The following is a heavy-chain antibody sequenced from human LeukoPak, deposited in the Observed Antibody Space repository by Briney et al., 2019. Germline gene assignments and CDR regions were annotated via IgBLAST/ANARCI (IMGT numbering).Heavy chain of an antibody. CDR1: GFTFSDHW. J-gene: IGHJ5*02. V-gene: IGHV3-74*01. CDR2: IDTDGSTT. Sequence: GGSLRLSCGASGFTFSDHWMHWVRQAPGKGLVWVSGIDTDGSTTRYAASEKGRFIISRDYTNNTPHLQMNTLRAEDTAVYYCARDRPHNWFDPWGQGTLVTVSS. CDR3: ARDRPHNWFDP.